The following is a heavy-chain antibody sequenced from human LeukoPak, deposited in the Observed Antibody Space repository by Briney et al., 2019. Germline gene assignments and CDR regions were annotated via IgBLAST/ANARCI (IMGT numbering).Heavy chain of an antibody. CDR2: INHSGST. CDR3: AREVPLTFGGVIVDY. Sequence: SETLSLTCAVYGVSFSGYSWSWIRQPPGKGLEWIGEINHSGSTNYNPSLKSRVTMSVDTSKSQFSLKLSSVTAADTAVYYCAREVPLTFGGVIVDYWGQGTLVTVSS. CDR1: GVSFSGYS. D-gene: IGHD3-16*02. J-gene: IGHJ4*02. V-gene: IGHV4-34*01.